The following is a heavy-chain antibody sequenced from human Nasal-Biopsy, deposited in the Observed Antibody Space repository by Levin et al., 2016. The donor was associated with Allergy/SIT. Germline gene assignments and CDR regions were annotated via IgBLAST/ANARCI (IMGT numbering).Heavy chain of an antibody. Sequence: ASVKVSCKASGGTFNSYTFSWVRQAPGQGLEWMGWINPNNGGTISAQKFQGSVTMTRDTSISTAYIELKRLTSDDTAVYYCARAPRQLIPFDFWGRGTLVTVSS. CDR3: ARAPRQLIPFDF. J-gene: IGHJ4*02. V-gene: IGHV1-2*04. CDR2: INPNNGGT. CDR1: GGTFNSYT. D-gene: IGHD1-1*01.